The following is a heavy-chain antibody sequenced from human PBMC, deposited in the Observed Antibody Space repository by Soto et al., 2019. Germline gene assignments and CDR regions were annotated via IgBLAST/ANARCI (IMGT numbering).Heavy chain of an antibody. CDR3: ATDVHCSGGSCYQY. CDR2: FDPEDGET. Sequence: ASVKVSCKVSGYTLTELSMHWVRQAPGKGLEWMGGFDPEDGETIYAQKFQGRVTMTEDTSTDTAYMELSSLRSEDTVVYYCATDVHCSGGSCYQYWGQGTLVTVSS. CDR1: GYTLTELS. V-gene: IGHV1-24*01. J-gene: IGHJ4*02. D-gene: IGHD2-15*01.